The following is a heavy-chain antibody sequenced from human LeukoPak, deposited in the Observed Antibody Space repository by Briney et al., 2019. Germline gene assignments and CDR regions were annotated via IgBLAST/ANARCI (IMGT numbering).Heavy chain of an antibody. Sequence: GGSLRLSCAASGFTFSDYYMSWIRQAPGKGLEWVSVISGSGGSTNYADSVKGRFTISRDNSKNTLSLQMNSLRAEDTAVYYCAKALVGAYFFDSWGQGTLVTVSS. J-gene: IGHJ4*02. CDR1: GFTFSDYY. V-gene: IGHV3-23*01. D-gene: IGHD1-26*01. CDR2: ISGSGGST. CDR3: AKALVGAYFFDS.